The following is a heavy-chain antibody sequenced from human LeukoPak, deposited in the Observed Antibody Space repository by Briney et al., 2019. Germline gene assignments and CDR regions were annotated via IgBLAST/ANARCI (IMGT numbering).Heavy chain of an antibody. Sequence: SETLSLTCTVGGGSLSGHYWGWIRQPPGKGLELVGHIYHTGTTFYNPSLNSRVTITLDTSRNQFSLRLTSVIAADTAVYYCARFSWGCSTASCYLTNWGQGALVTVSS. CDR2: IYHTGTT. V-gene: IGHV4-59*11. J-gene: IGHJ4*02. D-gene: IGHD2-2*01. CDR1: GGSLSGHY. CDR3: ARFSWGCSTASCYLTN.